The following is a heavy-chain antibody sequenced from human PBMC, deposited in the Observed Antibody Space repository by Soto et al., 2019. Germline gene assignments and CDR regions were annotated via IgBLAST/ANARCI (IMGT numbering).Heavy chain of an antibody. D-gene: IGHD2-2*01. Sequence: GGSLRLSCAASGFTSSDYYMSWIRQAPGKGLEWVSYISSSGSTIYYADSVKGRFTISRDNAKNSLYLQMNSLRAEDTAVYYCARGYCSSTSCYPFDYWGQGTLVTVSS. J-gene: IGHJ4*02. CDR1: GFTSSDYY. V-gene: IGHV3-11*01. CDR3: ARGYCSSTSCYPFDY. CDR2: ISSSGSTI.